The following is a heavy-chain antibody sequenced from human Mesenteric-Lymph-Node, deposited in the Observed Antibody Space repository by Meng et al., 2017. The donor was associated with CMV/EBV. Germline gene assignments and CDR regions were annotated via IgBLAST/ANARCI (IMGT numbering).Heavy chain of an antibody. CDR2: ITPNSGGT. V-gene: IGHV1-2*02. D-gene: IGHD7-27*01. CDR1: GYTFTGYS. CDR3: ARPLPSNWVDAFDI. Sequence: ASVKVSCKASGYTFTGYSLHWVRQAPGQGLEWMGWITPNSGGTNYAQRFQGRVTMTRDASINTAYMELSRLTSDDTAVYYCARPLPSNWVDAFDIWGQGTMVIVSS. J-gene: IGHJ3*02.